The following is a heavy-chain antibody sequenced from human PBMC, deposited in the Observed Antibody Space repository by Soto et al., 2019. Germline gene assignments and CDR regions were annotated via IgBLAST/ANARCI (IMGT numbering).Heavy chain of an antibody. V-gene: IGHV1-46*01. CDR2: INPSGGST. Sequence: QVQLVQSGAEVKKPGASVKVSCKASGYTFTSYYMHWVRQAPGQGLEWMGIINPSGGSTSYAQKFQGRVTMTRDTSTSTVYMELSSLRSEDTAVYYCARKPLGYCSSTSCDAFDIWGQGTMVTVSS. CDR3: ARKPLGYCSSTSCDAFDI. J-gene: IGHJ3*02. CDR1: GYTFTSYY. D-gene: IGHD2-2*01.